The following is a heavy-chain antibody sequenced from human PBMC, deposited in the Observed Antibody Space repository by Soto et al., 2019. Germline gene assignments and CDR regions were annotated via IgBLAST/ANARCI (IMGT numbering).Heavy chain of an antibody. CDR2: ISGSGGST. V-gene: IGHV3-23*01. J-gene: IGHJ4*02. CDR1: GFTFSSYA. CDR3: AKAVEGYYGSGSLFDY. Sequence: GGSLRLSCAASGFTFSSYAMSWVRQAPGKGLEWVSAISGSGGSTYYADSVKGRFTISRDNSKNTLYLQMNSLRAEDTAVYYCAKAVEGYYGSGSLFDYWGQGTLVTVSS. D-gene: IGHD3-10*01.